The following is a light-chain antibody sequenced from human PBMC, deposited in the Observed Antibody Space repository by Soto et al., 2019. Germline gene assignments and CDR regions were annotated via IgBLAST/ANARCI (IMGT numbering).Light chain of an antibody. V-gene: IGKV4-1*01. CDR2: WAS. CDR3: QQYYCPPST. J-gene: IGKJ1*01. Sequence: SSLTPPPDALAVSLDARATIHWKSRQSALYSPNNGYYAAWYQQQREPPPKLLVYWASTRASGVPGRISGGGSGTDSPPTISILQAEDVAGYCSQQYYCPPSTFGQGTRLDTK. CDR1: QSALYSPNNGYY.